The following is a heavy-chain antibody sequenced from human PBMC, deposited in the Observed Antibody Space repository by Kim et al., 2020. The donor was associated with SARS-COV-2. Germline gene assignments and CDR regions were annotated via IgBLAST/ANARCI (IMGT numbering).Heavy chain of an antibody. J-gene: IGHJ3*02. V-gene: IGHV3-33*01. D-gene: IGHD4-17*01. CDR2: IWYDGSNK. Sequence: GGSLRLSCAASGFTFSSYGMHWVRQAPGKGLEWVAVIWYDGSNKYYADSVKGRFTISRDNSKNTLYLQMNSLRAEDTAVYYCARRGQYGDAFDIYGQETMVTVS. CDR3: ARRGQYGDAFDI. CDR1: GFTFSSYG.